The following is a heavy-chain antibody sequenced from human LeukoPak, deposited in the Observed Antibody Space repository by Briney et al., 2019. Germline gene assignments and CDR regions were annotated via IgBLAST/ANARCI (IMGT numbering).Heavy chain of an antibody. Sequence: PSETLSLTCDVFGGSFTDYFWTWIRQSPGKGLEWIGEINDYTANTNYNPSLNSRVSISLEKSKNQFSLELRSVTAADTAVYYCARGRIAKIVVVHSFHYGMDVWGQGTTVTVYS. D-gene: IGHD3-22*01. CDR2: INDYTANT. J-gene: IGHJ6*02. CDR3: ARGRIAKIVVVHSFHYGMDV. CDR1: GGSFTDYF. V-gene: IGHV4-34*01.